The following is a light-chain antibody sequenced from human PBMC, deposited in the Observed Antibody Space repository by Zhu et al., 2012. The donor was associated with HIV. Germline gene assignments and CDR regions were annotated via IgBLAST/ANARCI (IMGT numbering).Light chain of an antibody. CDR2: DAS. CDR3: QQRSNWPLT. V-gene: IGKV3-11*01. CDR1: QSVSSY. J-gene: IGKJ4*01. Sequence: IVLTQSPATLSLSPGERATVSCRASQSVSSYLAWYQQKPGQAPRLLIYDASKRATGIPARFSGSGPGTDFTLTISSLEPEDFALYYCQQRSNWPLTFGGGTKVEIK.